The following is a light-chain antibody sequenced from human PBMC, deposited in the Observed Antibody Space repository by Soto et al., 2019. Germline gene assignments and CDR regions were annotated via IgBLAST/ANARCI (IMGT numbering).Light chain of an antibody. V-gene: IGLV2-14*03. CDR3: TSCTTSTTMI. CDR1: SSDIGAYNF. Sequence: QSALTQPASVSGSPGQSITISCTGTSSDIGAYNFVSWYQQHPCKAPKLMLYDVNIRPSGVSNRFSGSKSGNTPSLTISGLQAEDEADYYCTSCTTSTTMIFGGGTKLTVL. J-gene: IGLJ2*01. CDR2: DVN.